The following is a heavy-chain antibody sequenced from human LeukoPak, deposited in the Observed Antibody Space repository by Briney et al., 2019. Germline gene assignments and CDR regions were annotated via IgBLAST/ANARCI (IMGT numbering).Heavy chain of an antibody. J-gene: IGHJ4*02. D-gene: IGHD5-12*01. CDR1: GFSFSGYV. V-gene: IGHV3-30*02. CDR2: IRGDGTQQ. Sequence: GGSLRLSCAASGFSFSGYVMHWVRQAPGKGLEWVAFIRGDGTQQYYADSVEGRFIISRDNSKNTVYLQMNSLRAEDTAVYYCAKDNGGYAFDYWGQGTLVTASS. CDR3: AKDNGGYAFDY.